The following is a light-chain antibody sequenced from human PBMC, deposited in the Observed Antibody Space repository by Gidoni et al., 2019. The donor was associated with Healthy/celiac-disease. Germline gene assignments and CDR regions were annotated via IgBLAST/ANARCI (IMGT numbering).Light chain of an antibody. CDR1: KLGDKY. Sequence: SYELTQPPSVSVSPGQTASITCSGDKLGDKYACWYQQKPGQSPVLVIFQDTKRPPGIPERFSGSNSGNTATLTISGTQAMDEADYYCQAWDSSRGVFGTGTRVTVL. V-gene: IGLV3-1*01. J-gene: IGLJ1*01. CDR2: QDT. CDR3: QAWDSSRGV.